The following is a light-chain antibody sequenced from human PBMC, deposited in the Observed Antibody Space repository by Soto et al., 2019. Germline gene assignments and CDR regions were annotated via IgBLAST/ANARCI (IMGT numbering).Light chain of an antibody. CDR3: QHYNSYSEA. Sequence: DIQMTQSPSTLSASVGDTVTITCRASQTISSWLAWYQQKPGKAPKLLIYKASTLKSGVPSRFSGSGSGTEFTLTISSLQPDHFATYYCQHYNSYSEAFGQGTKVDI. CDR2: KAS. CDR1: QTISSW. V-gene: IGKV1-5*03. J-gene: IGKJ1*01.